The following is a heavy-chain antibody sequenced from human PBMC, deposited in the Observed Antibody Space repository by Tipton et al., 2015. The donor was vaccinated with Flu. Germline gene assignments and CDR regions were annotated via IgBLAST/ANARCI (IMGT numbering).Heavy chain of an antibody. CDR1: GGSISSGGYY. D-gene: IGHD6-6*01. V-gene: IGHV4-31*03. Sequence: TLSLTCTVSGGSISSGGYYWSWIRQLPGKGLQWIGYIHYSGSTYYNPSLKSRLTISQDTSKNQFSLNLSSVTAADTAVYYCARGAQYSSSFFDYWGQGSLVTVSS. CDR3: ARGAQYSSSFFDY. CDR2: IHYSGST. J-gene: IGHJ4*02.